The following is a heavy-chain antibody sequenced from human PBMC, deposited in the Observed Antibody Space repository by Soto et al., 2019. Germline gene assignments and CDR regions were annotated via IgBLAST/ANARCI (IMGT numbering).Heavy chain of an antibody. D-gene: IGHD2-21*02. CDR3: AKDPYCGGDCQDYYYYYGMDV. CDR1: GFTFSSYA. Sequence: GGSLRLSCAASGFTFSSYAMSWVRQAPGKGLEWVSAISGSGGSTYYADSVKGRFTISRDNSKNTLYLQMNSLRAEDTAVYYCAKDPYCGGDCQDYYYYYGMDVWGRGTTVTVSS. CDR2: ISGSGGST. J-gene: IGHJ6*02. V-gene: IGHV3-23*01.